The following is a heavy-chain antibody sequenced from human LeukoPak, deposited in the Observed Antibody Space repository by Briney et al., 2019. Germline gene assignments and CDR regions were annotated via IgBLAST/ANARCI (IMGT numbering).Heavy chain of an antibody. Sequence: GGSLRLSCAASVSEFIFSNYGMHWVRRAPGKGLEWVAVISYDGSNKYYADSVKGRFTISRDNSENTLYLQMNSLRSEDTAVFYCAKEYWGFSGSQSAGFNIWGHGTMVTVSS. CDR2: ISYDGSNK. CDR3: AKEYWGFSGSQSAGFNI. CDR1: VSEFIFSNYG. D-gene: IGHD1-26*01. J-gene: IGHJ3*02. V-gene: IGHV3-30*18.